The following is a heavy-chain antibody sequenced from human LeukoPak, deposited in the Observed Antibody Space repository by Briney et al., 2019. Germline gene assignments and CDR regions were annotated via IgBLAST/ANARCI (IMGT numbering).Heavy chain of an antibody. J-gene: IGHJ3*02. CDR1: GESFSGHY. CDR2: INHSGST. CDR3: ARSNYVWGSYRPRQSDAFDI. D-gene: IGHD3-16*02. Sequence: KPSETLSLTCAFYGESFSGHYWSWIRQPPGKGLEWIGEINHSGSTNYNPSLKSRVTMSVDTPKNQFSLKLSSVTAADTAVYYCARSNYVWGSYRPRQSDAFDIWGQGTMVTVSS. V-gene: IGHV4-34*01.